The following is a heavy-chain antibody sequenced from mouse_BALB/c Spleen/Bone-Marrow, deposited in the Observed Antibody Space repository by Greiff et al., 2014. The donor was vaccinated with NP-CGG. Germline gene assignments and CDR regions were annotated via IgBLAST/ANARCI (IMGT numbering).Heavy chain of an antibody. CDR2: ISVGGSYS. Sequence: EVQLVESGGGLVKPGGPLKLSCAATGFTFNRYVMSWVRQTPEKRLEWVASISVGGSYSYYPDSVKGRFTISRDNAKNSLYLQMSSLRSEDTAMFYCARRGYGNHGYYAMDYWGQGTSVTASS. CDR1: GFTFNRYV. D-gene: IGHD2-1*01. J-gene: IGHJ4*01. V-gene: IGHV5-9-3*01. CDR3: ARRGYGNHGYYAMDY.